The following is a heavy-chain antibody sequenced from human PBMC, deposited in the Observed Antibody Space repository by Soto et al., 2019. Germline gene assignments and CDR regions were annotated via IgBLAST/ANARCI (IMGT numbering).Heavy chain of an antibody. Sequence: QVQLVQSGVEVREPGSSVKVSCKASGGTFSSFAINWVRQAPGQGLEWMGGTIFGTSNSAQKSQGRVTITADASTSTAYRELSSLKSEDTAVYYCARGADVGWSGYDPGYWGQGTLVSVSS. CDR3: ARGADVGWSGYDPGY. CDR2: TIFGTS. CDR1: GGTFSSFA. V-gene: IGHV1-69*01. J-gene: IGHJ4*02. D-gene: IGHD5-12*01.